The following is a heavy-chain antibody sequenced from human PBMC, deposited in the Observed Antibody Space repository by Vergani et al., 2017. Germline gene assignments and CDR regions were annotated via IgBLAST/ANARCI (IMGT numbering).Heavy chain of an antibody. J-gene: IGHJ6*02. CDR1: GFTFSSYA. Sequence: EVQLLESGGGLVQPGGSLRLSCAASGFTFSSYAMSWVRQAPGKGLEWVSGISWNSGSIGYADSVKGRFTISRDNAKNSLYLQMNSLRAEDTAVYYCARVRSNYKGNYYYGMDVWGQGTTVTISS. CDR2: ISWNSGSI. V-gene: IGHV3-9*01. D-gene: IGHD4-11*01. CDR3: ARVRSNYKGNYYYGMDV.